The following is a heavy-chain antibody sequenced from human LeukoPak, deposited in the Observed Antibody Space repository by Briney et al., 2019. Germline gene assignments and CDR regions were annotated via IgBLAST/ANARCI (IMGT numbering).Heavy chain of an antibody. Sequence: GGSLRLSCAASGFTFSSYWMRWVRHTPGKGLVWVSRIKGDGSSTSYADSVKGRFTISRDNAKNTLYLQMNSLRAEDTAVYYCARDGYSFGHDFDYWGQGTLVTVSS. CDR1: GFTFSSYW. CDR2: IKGDGSST. V-gene: IGHV3-74*01. D-gene: IGHD5-18*01. J-gene: IGHJ4*02. CDR3: ARDGYSFGHDFDY.